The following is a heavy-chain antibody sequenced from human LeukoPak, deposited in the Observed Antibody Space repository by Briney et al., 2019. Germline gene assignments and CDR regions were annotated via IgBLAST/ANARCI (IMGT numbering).Heavy chain of an antibody. CDR2: IIPIFGTA. V-gene: IGHV1-69*13. D-gene: IGHD5-12*01. CDR1: GGTFSSYA. Sequence: SVKVSCKASGGTFSSYAISWVRQAPGQGLEWMGGIIPIFGTANYAQKFEGRVTITADESTSTAYMELSSLRSEDTAVYYCARAQRSGYENDGLVRAFDIWGQGTMVTVSS. J-gene: IGHJ3*02. CDR3: ARAQRSGYENDGLVRAFDI.